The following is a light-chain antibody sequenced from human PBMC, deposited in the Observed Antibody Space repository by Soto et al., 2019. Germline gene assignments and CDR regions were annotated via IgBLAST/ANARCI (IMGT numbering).Light chain of an antibody. J-gene: IGKJ1*01. V-gene: IGKV3-20*01. CDR2: AAS. CDR1: HSVTDNS. Sequence: EIVLTQSPDTLSLSPGDRATLSCRSTHSVTDNSLVWYQQKVGQPPRLLIYAASSRATGIPDRFSGSGSGTDATLTISRLETEDFAVYYCQQYSSSLWTFGQGTKVEIK. CDR3: QQYSSSLWT.